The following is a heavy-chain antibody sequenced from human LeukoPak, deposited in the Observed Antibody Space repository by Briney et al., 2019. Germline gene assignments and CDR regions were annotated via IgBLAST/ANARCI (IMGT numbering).Heavy chain of an antibody. V-gene: IGHV4-34*01. Sequence: PSETLSLTCAVYGGSFSGYYWSWIRQPPGKGLEWIGEINHSGSTNYNPSLKSRVTISVDTSRNQFSLKLSSVTAADTAVYYCARNQRAMVRGALDYWGQGTLVTVSS. CDR3: ARNQRAMVRGALDY. CDR1: GGSFSGYY. D-gene: IGHD3-10*01. J-gene: IGHJ4*02. CDR2: INHSGST.